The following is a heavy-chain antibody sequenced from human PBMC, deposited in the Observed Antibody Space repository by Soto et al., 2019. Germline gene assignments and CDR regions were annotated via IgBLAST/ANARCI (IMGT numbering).Heavy chain of an antibody. CDR3: ARGGDAPPGTESRLFDQ. CDR2: INPSDQNT. V-gene: IGHV1-46*01. D-gene: IGHD2-8*02. J-gene: IGHJ4*02. Sequence: QVQLVQSGAEVKKPGALMRVSCKASGYTFTRYYMHWVRQAPGQGLEWMGKINPSDQNTSYAQKCQGRLTMTSDTSTSTLYMEMSSLRSEDTAMYYCARGGDAPPGTESRLFDQWGQGTLVTVSS. CDR1: GYTFTRYY.